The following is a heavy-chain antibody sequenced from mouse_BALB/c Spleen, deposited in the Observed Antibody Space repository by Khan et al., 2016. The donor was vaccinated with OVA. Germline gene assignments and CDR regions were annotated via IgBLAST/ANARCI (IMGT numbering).Heavy chain of an antibody. J-gene: IGHJ2*01. V-gene: IGHV1-7*01. CDR3: TRDRIDY. CDR1: GYTFTTYW. Sequence: QVQLKESGAERAKPGASVKMSCEASGYTFTTYWMHWVKQRPGQGLEWIGYINPTSGYTDYNEKFKDRATLSADKSSSTAYMQLSSLTSEDSAVYYCTRDRIDYWGQGTTLTVSS. CDR2: INPTSGYT.